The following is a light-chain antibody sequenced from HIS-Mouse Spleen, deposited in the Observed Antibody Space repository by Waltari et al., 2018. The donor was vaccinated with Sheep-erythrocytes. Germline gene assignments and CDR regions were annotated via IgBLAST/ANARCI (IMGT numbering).Light chain of an antibody. J-gene: IGLJ3*02. CDR1: SSDVGSYNL. CDR2: EGS. V-gene: IGLV2-23*01. CDR3: CSYAGSSTPWV. Sequence: QSALTQPASVSGSPGQSITISCPGTSSDVGSYNLFSWYQQHPGKAPKLMIYEGSQRPTGVSKRFSGSKSGNTASLTSSGLQAEDEADYYCCSYAGSSTPWVFGGGTKLTVL.